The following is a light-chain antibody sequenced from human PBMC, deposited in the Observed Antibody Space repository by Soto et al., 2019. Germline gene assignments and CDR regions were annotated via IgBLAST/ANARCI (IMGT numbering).Light chain of an antibody. CDR2: EVN. Sequence: QSALTQPPSASGSPGQSVTISCTGTSSDIGGYNSVSCYQQHPGKAPRLMMYEVNKRPSGVPDLFSGSKSGYTASLTVSGLQTEDEAFYYCSSSAGIYHYLVFGGGTKLTVL. CDR1: SSDIGGYNS. CDR3: SSSAGIYHYLV. V-gene: IGLV2-8*01. J-gene: IGLJ3*02.